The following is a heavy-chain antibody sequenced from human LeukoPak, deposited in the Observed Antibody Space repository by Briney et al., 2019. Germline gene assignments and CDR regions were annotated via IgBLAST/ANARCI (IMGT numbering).Heavy chain of an antibody. CDR1: GGTFSSYA. D-gene: IGHD3-10*01. CDR2: IIPVFGTT. J-gene: IGHJ6*02. V-gene: IGHV1-69*13. CDR3: ARDRWVSRSGDYYYGMDV. Sequence: SVKVSCKASGGTFSSYAISWVRQAPGQGLEWMGGIIPVFGTTFYSQTFQGRVTITADGYTNTAYMELRSLRSDDTAVYYCARDRWVSRSGDYYYGMDVWGQGTTVTVSS.